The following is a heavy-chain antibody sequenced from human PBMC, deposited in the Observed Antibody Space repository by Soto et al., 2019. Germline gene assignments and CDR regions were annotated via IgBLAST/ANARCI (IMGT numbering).Heavy chain of an antibody. D-gene: IGHD3-22*01. V-gene: IGHV4-34*01. CDR1: GGSFSGYY. Sequence: SETLSLTCAVYGGSFSGYYWSWIRQPPGKGLEWIGEINHSGSTNYNPSLKSRVTISVDTSKNQFSLKLSSVTAADTAVYYCARGVRTYYYYDSSGYYSRHFDYWGQGTLVTVSS. J-gene: IGHJ4*02. CDR3: ARGVRTYYYYDSSGYYSRHFDY. CDR2: INHSGST.